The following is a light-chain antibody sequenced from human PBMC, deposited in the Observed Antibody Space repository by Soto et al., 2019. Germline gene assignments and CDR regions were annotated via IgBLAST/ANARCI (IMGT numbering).Light chain of an antibody. V-gene: IGKV3-15*01. J-gene: IGKJ2*01. CDR3: QQYNNWPPYT. CDR2: GAS. Sequence: ETVMRRSPATLSVSPGERATLSCRASQSVSSNLAWYQQKPGQAPRLLIYGASTRATGIPARFSGSGSGTEFALTISSLQSEDFAVYYCQQYNNWPPYTFGQGTKLEIK. CDR1: QSVSSN.